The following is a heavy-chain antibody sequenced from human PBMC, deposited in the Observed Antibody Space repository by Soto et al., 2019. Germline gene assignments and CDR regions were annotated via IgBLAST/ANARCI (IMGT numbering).Heavy chain of an antibody. CDR1: GFTFSSYT. Sequence: EVQLLESGGGLVPPGGSLRLSCAASGFTFSSYTMNWIRQATGKGLEWVSAITSSGGTTYYADSVKGRFTVSRDNSENTLYLQMNSLRAEDTNEYSCAKDRGGRDIFGVVIIDGMDVWGQGTTVTVSS. D-gene: IGHD3-3*01. CDR3: AKDRGGRDIFGVVIIDGMDV. J-gene: IGHJ6*02. CDR2: ITSSGGTT. V-gene: IGHV3-23*01.